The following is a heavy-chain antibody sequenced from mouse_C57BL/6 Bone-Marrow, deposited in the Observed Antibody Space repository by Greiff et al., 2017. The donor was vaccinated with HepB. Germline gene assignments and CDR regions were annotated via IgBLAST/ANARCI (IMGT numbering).Heavy chain of an antibody. CDR1: GFNIKDYY. Sequence: EVNVVESGAELVKPGASVKLSCTASGFNIKDYYMHWVKQRTEQGLEWIGRIDPEDGETKYAPKFQGKATITADTSSNTAYLQLSSLTSEDTAVYYCASTVVAKYWYFDVWGTGTTVTVSS. V-gene: IGHV14-2*01. D-gene: IGHD1-1*01. CDR3: ASTVVAKYWYFDV. CDR2: IDPEDGET. J-gene: IGHJ1*03.